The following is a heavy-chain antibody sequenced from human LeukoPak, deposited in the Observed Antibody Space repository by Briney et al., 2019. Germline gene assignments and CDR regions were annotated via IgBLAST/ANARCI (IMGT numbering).Heavy chain of an antibody. J-gene: IGHJ4*02. V-gene: IGHV3-48*03. CDR3: AKGGHSSGRAGYLDY. Sequence: GGSLRLSCAASGFTFSSYEMNWVRQAPGKGLEGVSYISSSGSTIYYADSVKGRFTISRDNAKNSLYLQMNSLRAEDTAVYYCAKGGHSSGRAGYLDYWGQGTLVTVSS. D-gene: IGHD6-19*01. CDR2: ISSSGSTI. CDR1: GFTFSSYE.